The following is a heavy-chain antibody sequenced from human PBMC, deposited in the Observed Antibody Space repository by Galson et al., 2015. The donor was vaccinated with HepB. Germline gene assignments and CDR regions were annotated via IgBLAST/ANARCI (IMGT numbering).Heavy chain of an antibody. V-gene: IGHV3-74*01. J-gene: IGHJ2*01. CDR1: GFTFSPYW. D-gene: IGHD3-22*01. CDR2: IHSDGIYT. Sequence: SLRLSCAASGFTFSPYWMHWVRQAPGKGLVWVSRIHSDGIYTAYADSVKGRFTISRDNAKNTLYLQMNSLRAEDTAVYYCARAYHDSSGYYSGDGWYFDLWGRGTLVTVSS. CDR3: ARAYHDSSGYYSGDGWYFDL.